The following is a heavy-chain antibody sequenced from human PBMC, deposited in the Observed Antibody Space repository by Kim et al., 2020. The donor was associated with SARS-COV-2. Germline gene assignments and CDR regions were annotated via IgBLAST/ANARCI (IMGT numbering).Heavy chain of an antibody. CDR3: ATREAAGGLDS. J-gene: IGHJ5*01. D-gene: IGHD1-26*01. Sequence: SETLSLTCSVSGGSLSSGAYYWSWIRQHPGKGLEWVGYIHDTGTSFYNPSLKIRVTISMDTSKNQISLKLTSVTAADTAVYFCATREAAGGLDSWGQGTL. CDR1: GGSLSSGAYY. V-gene: IGHV4-31*03. CDR2: IHDTGTS.